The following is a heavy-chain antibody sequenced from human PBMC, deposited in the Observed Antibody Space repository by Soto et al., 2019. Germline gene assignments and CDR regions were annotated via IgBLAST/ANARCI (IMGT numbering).Heavy chain of an antibody. CDR2: ISSSSSYI. J-gene: IGHJ3*02. CDR3: ARVVQPYKLLVGAFDI. V-gene: IGHV3-21*01. CDR1: GFTFSSYS. Sequence: EVQLVESGGGLVKPGGSLRLSCAASGFTFSSYSMNWVRQAPGKGLEWVSSISSSSSYIYYADSVKGRFTISRDNAKNSLYLQMNSLRAEDTAVYYCARVVQPYKLLVGAFDIWGQGTMVTVSS. D-gene: IGHD2-2*01.